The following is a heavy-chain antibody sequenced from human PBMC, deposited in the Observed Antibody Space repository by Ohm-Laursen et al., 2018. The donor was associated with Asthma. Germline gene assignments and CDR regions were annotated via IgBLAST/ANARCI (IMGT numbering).Heavy chain of an antibody. V-gene: IGHV3-30-3*01. CDR2: ISYDGSNK. Sequence: SLRLSCAASGFTFSSYAMHWVRQAPGKGLEWVAVISYDGSNKYYADSVKGRFTISRDNSKNTLYLQMNSLRAEDTAVYYCARDKSPLSSGWYYFDYWGQGTLVTVSS. CDR1: GFTFSSYA. CDR3: ARDKSPLSSGWYYFDY. J-gene: IGHJ4*02. D-gene: IGHD6-19*01.